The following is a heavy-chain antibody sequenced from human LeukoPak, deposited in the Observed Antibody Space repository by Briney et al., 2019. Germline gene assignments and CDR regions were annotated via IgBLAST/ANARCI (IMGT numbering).Heavy chain of an antibody. CDR2: FDPEDGET. Sequence: ASVTVSCKVSGYTLTELSMHWVRQAPGKGLEWMGGFDPEDGETIYAQKFQGRVTMTEDTSTDTAYMELSSLRSEDTAVYYCATVPVPLYSGYDPYYFDYWGQGTLVTVSS. D-gene: IGHD5-12*01. V-gene: IGHV1-24*01. CDR3: ATVPVPLYSGYDPYYFDY. CDR1: GYTLTELS. J-gene: IGHJ4*02.